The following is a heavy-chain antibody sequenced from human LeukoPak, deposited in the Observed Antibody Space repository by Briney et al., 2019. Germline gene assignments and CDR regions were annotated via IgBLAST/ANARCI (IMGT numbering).Heavy chain of an antibody. CDR3: ARDLSRVVTAIYFDY. V-gene: IGHV3-11*01. CDR1: GGSISSSSYY. D-gene: IGHD2-21*02. CDR2: ISSSGSTI. J-gene: IGHJ4*02. Sequence: LSLTCTVSGGSISSSSYYWGWIRQPPGKGLEWVSYISSSGSTIYYADSVKGRFTISRDNAKNSLYLQMNSLRAEDTAVYYCARDLSRVVTAIYFDYWGQGTLVTVSS.